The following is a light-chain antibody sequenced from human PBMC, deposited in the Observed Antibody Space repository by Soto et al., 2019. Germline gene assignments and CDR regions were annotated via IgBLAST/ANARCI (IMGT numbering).Light chain of an antibody. J-gene: IGKJ1*01. CDR3: QQYGSSSWT. V-gene: IGKV3-20*01. Sequence: EIVLTQSPGTLSLSPGERAALSCRASQSVSNNLAWYQQRPGQAPRLLIYGAPSRATGIPDRFSGSGSGTEFTLTISRLEPEDFAVYYCQQYGSSSWTFGQGTKVDIK. CDR2: GAP. CDR1: QSVSNN.